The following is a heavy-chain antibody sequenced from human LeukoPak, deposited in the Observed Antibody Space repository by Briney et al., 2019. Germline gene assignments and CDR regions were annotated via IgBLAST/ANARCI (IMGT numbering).Heavy chain of an antibody. J-gene: IGHJ4*02. V-gene: IGHV4-34*01. CDR3: ARAKYSYGPRSRYFDY. Sequence: SETLSLTCAVYGGSFSGYYWSWIRQPPGKGLEWIGEINHSGSTNYNPSLKSRVTISVDTSKNQFSLKLSSVTAADTAVYYCARAKYSYGPRSRYFDYWGQGTLVTVSS. D-gene: IGHD5-18*01. CDR1: GGSFSGYY. CDR2: INHSGST.